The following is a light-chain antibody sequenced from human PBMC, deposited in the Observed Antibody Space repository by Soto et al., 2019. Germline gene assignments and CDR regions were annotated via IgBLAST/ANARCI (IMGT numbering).Light chain of an antibody. V-gene: IGLV2-14*01. CDR2: DVS. J-gene: IGLJ1*01. CDR1: SSDVGGYNY. Sequence: QSALTQPASVSGSPGQSFTISCTGTSSDVGGYNYVSWYQQHPGKAPKLMIYDVSDRPSGVSNRFSGSKSGNTASLTISGLQAEDEADYYCSSYTSGFYVFGTGTKVTVL. CDR3: SSYTSGFYV.